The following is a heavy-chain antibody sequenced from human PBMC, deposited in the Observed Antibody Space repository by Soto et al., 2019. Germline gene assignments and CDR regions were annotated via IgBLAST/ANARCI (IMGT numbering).Heavy chain of an antibody. D-gene: IGHD3-16*02. CDR1: GYTFTGYY. V-gene: IGHV1-2*02. Sequence: ASVKVSCKASGYTFTGYYMHWVRQAPGQGLEWMGWINPNSGGTNYAQKFQGRVTMTRDTSISTAYMELSRLRADDAAVYYCARDRGSDYDYVWGSYRPNWFDPWGQGTLVTVSS. CDR2: INPNSGGT. CDR3: ARDRGSDYDYVWGSYRPNWFDP. J-gene: IGHJ5*02.